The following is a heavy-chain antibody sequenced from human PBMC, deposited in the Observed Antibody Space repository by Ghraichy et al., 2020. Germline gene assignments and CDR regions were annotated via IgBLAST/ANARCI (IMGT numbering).Heavy chain of an antibody. Sequence: SETLSLTCTVSGGSISSSSYYWGWIRQPPGKGLEWIGSLYYSGSTYYNPSLKSRVTISVDTSKNQFSLKLSSVTAADTAVYYCARGSRVVVPAATPPVHYYYYMDVWGKGTTVTVSS. CDR3: ARGSRVVVPAATPPVHYYYYMDV. CDR2: LYYSGST. V-gene: IGHV4-39*07. D-gene: IGHD2-2*01. CDR1: GGSISSSSYY. J-gene: IGHJ6*03.